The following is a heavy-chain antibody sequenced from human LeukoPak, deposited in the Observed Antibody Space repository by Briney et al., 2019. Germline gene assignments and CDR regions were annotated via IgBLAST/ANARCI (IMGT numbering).Heavy chain of an antibody. CDR1: GFTFSSYS. V-gene: IGHV3-48*01. CDR2: ISSSSSTI. J-gene: IGHJ4*02. D-gene: IGHD1-26*01. Sequence: GGSLRLSCAASGFTFSSYSMNWVRQAPGKRLEWVSYISSSSSTIYYADSVKGRFTISRDNAKNSLYLQMNSLRAEDTAVYYCARNQRVGATTPLDYWGQGTLVTVSS. CDR3: ARNQRVGATTPLDY.